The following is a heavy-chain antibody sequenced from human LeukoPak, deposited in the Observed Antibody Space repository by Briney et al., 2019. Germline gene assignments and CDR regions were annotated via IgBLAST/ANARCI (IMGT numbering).Heavy chain of an antibody. D-gene: IGHD3-3*01. V-gene: IGHV3-23*01. CDR1: GFTFSSYA. Sequence: GGSLRLSCAASGFTFSSYAMSWVRQAPGKGLEWVSAISGSGGSTYCADSVKGRFTISRDNSKNTLYLQMNSLRAEDTAVYYCAKDRGYDFWSGYFDYWGQGTLVTVSS. CDR2: ISGSGGST. J-gene: IGHJ4*02. CDR3: AKDRGYDFWSGYFDY.